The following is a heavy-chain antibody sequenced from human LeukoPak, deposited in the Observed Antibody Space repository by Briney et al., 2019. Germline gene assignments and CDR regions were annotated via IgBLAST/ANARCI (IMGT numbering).Heavy chain of an antibody. CDR2: IKSKTDGGTT. J-gene: IGHJ6*02. CDR1: GFTFSNAW. V-gene: IGHV3-15*01. Sequence: PGGSLRLSCAASGFTFSNAWMSWVRQAPGKGLEWVGRIKSKTDGGTTDYAAPVKGRFTISRDDSKNTLYLQMNSLKTEDTAVYYCTTDLNGSGSYYNLGYYYYDMDVWGQGTTVTVSS. D-gene: IGHD3-10*01. CDR3: TTDLNGSGSYYNLGYYYYDMDV.